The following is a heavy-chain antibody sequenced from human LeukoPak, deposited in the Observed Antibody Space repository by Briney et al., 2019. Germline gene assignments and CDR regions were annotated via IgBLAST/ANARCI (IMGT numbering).Heavy chain of an antibody. D-gene: IGHD3-22*01. Sequence: GESLKNSCKGSGYSFTSYWIGWVRQMPGKGLEWMGIIYPGDSDTRYSPSFQGQVTISADKSISTAYLQWSSLKASDTAMYYCARRRYDSSGSTNYFDYWGQGTLVTVSS. CDR2: IYPGDSDT. CDR3: ARRRYDSSGSTNYFDY. J-gene: IGHJ4*02. V-gene: IGHV5-51*01. CDR1: GYSFTSYW.